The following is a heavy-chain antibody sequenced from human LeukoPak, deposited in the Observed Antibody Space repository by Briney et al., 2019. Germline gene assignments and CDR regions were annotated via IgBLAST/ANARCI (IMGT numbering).Heavy chain of an antibody. CDR2: LDPEDGET. CDR3: ATTSIVVPALTSFDP. D-gene: IGHD2-2*01. J-gene: IGHJ5*02. V-gene: IGHV1-24*01. CDR1: GYTLTELS. Sequence: GASVKLSCKVSGYTLTELSMHWVRQAPGKGLEWMGGLDPEDGETIYAQKFQGRVTMTEDTSTDTAYMELSSLRSEDTAVYYCATTSIVVPALTSFDPWGQGTLVTVSS.